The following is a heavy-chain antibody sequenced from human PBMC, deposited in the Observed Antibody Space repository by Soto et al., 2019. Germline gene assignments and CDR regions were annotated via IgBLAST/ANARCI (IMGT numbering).Heavy chain of an antibody. CDR2: INSVNDHT. V-gene: IGHV1-3*05. CDR3: ARNILGGTTDY. Sequence: QVHLVQSGAEEKNPGASVKVSCKASGYSFSTHAMHWVRQAPGPGLEWVGWINSVNDHTIYSEKFQGRVTITSDTSATTAYMELSSLTSEDTAIYYCARNILGGTTDYWGQGTLVTVSS. J-gene: IGHJ4*02. D-gene: IGHD1-7*01. CDR1: GYSFSTHA.